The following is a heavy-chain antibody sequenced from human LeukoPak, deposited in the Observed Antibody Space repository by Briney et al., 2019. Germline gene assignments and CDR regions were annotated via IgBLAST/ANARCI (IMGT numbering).Heavy chain of an antibody. V-gene: IGHV1-69*13. CDR2: IIPIFGTA. J-gene: IGHJ4*02. Sequence: SVKVSCKASGYTFTNYAMNWVRQAPGQGLEWMGGIIPIFGTANYAQKFQGRVTITADESTSTAYMELSSLRSEDTAVYYCARGRGVVDTSLTPFDYWGQGTLVTVSS. CDR1: GYTFTNYA. D-gene: IGHD5-18*01. CDR3: ARGRGVVDTSLTPFDY.